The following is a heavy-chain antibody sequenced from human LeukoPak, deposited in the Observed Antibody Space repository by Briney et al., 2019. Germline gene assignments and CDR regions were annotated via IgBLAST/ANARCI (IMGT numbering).Heavy chain of an antibody. J-gene: IGHJ4*02. D-gene: IGHD4/OR15-4a*01. Sequence: ASVKVSCTASGYTFTGYYMHRVRQAPGQGLEWMGWINPNSGGTNYVQKFQGRVTMTRDTSISTAYMELRRLKSDDTAVYYCARRYAYGAPFDYWGQGTLVTVSA. V-gene: IGHV1-2*02. CDR3: ARRYAYGAPFDY. CDR1: GYTFTGYY. CDR2: INPNSGGT.